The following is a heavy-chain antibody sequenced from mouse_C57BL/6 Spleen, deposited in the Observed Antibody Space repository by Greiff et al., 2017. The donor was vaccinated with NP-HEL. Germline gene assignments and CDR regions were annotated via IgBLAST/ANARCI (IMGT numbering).Heavy chain of an antibody. CDR1: GYTFTSYW. Sequence: QVQLQQPGAELVMPGASVKLSCKASGYTFTSYWMHWVKQRPGQGLEWIGEIDPSDSYTNYNQKFKGKSTLTVDKSSSTAYMQLSSLTSEDSAVYYCARGDSSGYNYVDYWGQGTTLTVSS. J-gene: IGHJ2*01. CDR2: IDPSDSYT. D-gene: IGHD3-2*02. CDR3: ARGDSSGYNYVDY. V-gene: IGHV1-69*01.